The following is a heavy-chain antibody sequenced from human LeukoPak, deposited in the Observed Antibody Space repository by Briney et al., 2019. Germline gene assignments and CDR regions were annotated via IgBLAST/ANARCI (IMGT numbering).Heavy chain of an antibody. CDR2: IFYSGTT. V-gene: IGHV4-39*07. CDR3: ARKGVGGYSYGFDY. CDR1: GGSISSSSYY. D-gene: IGHD5-18*01. Sequence: PSETLSLTCTVSGGSISSSSYYWGWIRQPPGKGLEWIGSIFYSGTTYYNPSLKSRVTISVDTSKNQFSLKLSSVTAADTAVYYCARKGVGGYSYGFDYWGQGTLVTVSS. J-gene: IGHJ4*02.